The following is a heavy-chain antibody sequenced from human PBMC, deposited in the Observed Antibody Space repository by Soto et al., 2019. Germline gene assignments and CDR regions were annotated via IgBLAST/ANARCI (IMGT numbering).Heavy chain of an antibody. J-gene: IGHJ4*02. D-gene: IGHD2-2*01. V-gene: IGHV3-48*02. Sequence: EVQLVESGGGLVQPGGSLRLSCAASGFTFSSYSMNWVRQAPGKGLEWVSYISSSSSTIYYADSVKGRFTISRDNAKNSQYLQMNSLRDEDTAVYYCARAFSSTSTGFDYWGQGTLVTVSS. CDR3: ARAFSSTSTGFDY. CDR2: ISSSSSTI. CDR1: GFTFSSYS.